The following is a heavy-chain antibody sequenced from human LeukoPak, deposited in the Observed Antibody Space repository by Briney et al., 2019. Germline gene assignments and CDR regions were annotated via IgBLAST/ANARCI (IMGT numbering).Heavy chain of an antibody. CDR2: IYYSGNT. Sequence: KSSETLSLTCTVSGGFISSYYWSWIRQPPGKGLEWIGYIYYSGNTNYNPSLKSRVTISVDTSKNQFSLKLSSVTAADTAVYYCARGRYFDWSKFYFDYWGQGTLVTVSS. D-gene: IGHD3-9*01. CDR3: ARGRYFDWSKFYFDY. J-gene: IGHJ4*02. V-gene: IGHV4-59*01. CDR1: GGFISSYY.